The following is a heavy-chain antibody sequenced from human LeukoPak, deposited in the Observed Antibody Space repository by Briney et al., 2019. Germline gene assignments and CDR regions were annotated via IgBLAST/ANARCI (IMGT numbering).Heavy chain of an antibody. CDR2: IYYSGST. D-gene: IGHD1-26*01. CDR1: GGSISSYY. CDR3: ASTYSGSYPLNFDY. Sequence: PSETLSLTCTVSGGSISSYYWSWIRQPPGKGLEWIGYIYYSGSTNYNPSLKSRVTISVDTSKNQLSLKLSSVTAADTAVYYCASTYSGSYPLNFDYWGQGTLVTVSS. V-gene: IGHV4-59*01. J-gene: IGHJ4*02.